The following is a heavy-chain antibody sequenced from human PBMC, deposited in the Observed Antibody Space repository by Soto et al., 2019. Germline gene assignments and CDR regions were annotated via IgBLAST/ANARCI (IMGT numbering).Heavy chain of an antibody. J-gene: IGHJ5*02. CDR3: AAPRAAVPHTRYFDP. CDR1: GFAFSNFA. V-gene: IGHV3-23*01. D-gene: IGHD6-13*01. CDR2: IASGSRGT. Sequence: EAQLLESGGGLVQPGGSLRLSCAASGFAFSNFAMSWVRQAPGKGLEWVSAIASGSRGTHYAESVEDRFTISRDDSKNTLYLQLNSLTAAETAVYYCAAPRAAVPHTRYFDPWGQGTPVTVSP.